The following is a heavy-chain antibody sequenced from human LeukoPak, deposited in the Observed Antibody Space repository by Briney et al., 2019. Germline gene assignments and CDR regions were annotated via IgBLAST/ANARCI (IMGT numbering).Heavy chain of an antibody. CDR2: IYPGDSDL. CDR3: VRHDASGSYPDY. Sequence: GESLKISCKASGFSFTKHWIGWVRQMPGKGLVWMGMIYPGDSDLRYNSPFGGQVTISADKAIGTAYLQWSSLKASDTAMFYCVRHDASGSYPDYWGQGTLVTVSS. J-gene: IGHJ4*02. V-gene: IGHV5-51*01. CDR1: GFSFTKHW. D-gene: IGHD3-10*01.